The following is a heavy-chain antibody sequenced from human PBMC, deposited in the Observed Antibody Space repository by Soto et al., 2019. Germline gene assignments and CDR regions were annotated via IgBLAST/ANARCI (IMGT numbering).Heavy chain of an antibody. V-gene: IGHV3-30-3*01. J-gene: IGHJ6*02. CDR2: ISYDGSNK. D-gene: IGHD4-17*01. CDR3: VRAGYGVVTPPYYYGMDV. Sequence: VAVISYDGSNKYYADSVKGRFTISRDNSKNTLYLQMNSLRAEDTAVYYCVRAGYGVVTPPYYYGMDVWGQGTTVTVSS.